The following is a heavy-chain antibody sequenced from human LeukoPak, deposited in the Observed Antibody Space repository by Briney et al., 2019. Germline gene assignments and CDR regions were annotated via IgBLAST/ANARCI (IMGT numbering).Heavy chain of an antibody. CDR1: GYTFTGYY. J-gene: IGHJ5*02. Sequence: ASVKVSCKASGYTFTGYYMHWVRQAPGQGLEWMGWINPNSGGTNYAQKFQGRVTMTRDTSISTAYMELSRLRSDDTAAYYCAREWSGSGYYPRNWFDPWGQGTLVTVSS. D-gene: IGHD3-22*01. CDR2: INPNSGGT. V-gene: IGHV1-2*02. CDR3: AREWSGSGYYPRNWFDP.